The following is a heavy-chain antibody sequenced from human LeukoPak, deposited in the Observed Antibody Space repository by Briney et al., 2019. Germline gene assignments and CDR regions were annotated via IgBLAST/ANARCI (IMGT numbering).Heavy chain of an antibody. CDR2: ISSSSTYI. CDR1: GFTFSSYN. CDR3: ARDRCSGGSCYYFDY. D-gene: IGHD2-15*01. Sequence: PGGSLRLSCAASGFTFSSYNMNWVRQAPGKGLEWVSSISSSSTYIYYADSVKGRFTSSRDNAKNSLYLQMHSLRAEDTAVYYCARDRCSGGSCYYFDYWGQGTLVTVSS. V-gene: IGHV3-21*01. J-gene: IGHJ4*02.